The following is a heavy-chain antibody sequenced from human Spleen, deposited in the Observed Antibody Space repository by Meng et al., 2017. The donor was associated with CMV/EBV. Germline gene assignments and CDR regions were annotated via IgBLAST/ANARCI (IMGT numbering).Heavy chain of an antibody. Sequence: SGITFSRYAMSWVRQAPGKGLEWVSGLSFGGGDTDYADSVKGRFTISRDNSKNTLYLQMHSLRAEDTAIYYCAKHNSRVVIGGGLDYWGQGTLVTVSS. CDR1: GITFSRYA. J-gene: IGHJ4*02. CDR3: AKHNSRVVIGGGLDY. D-gene: IGHD3-3*01. CDR2: LSFGGGDT. V-gene: IGHV3-23*01.